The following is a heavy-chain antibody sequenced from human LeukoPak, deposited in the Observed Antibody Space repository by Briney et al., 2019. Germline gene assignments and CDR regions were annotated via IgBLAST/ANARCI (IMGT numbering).Heavy chain of an antibody. CDR2: IIPIFGTA. J-gene: IGHJ4*02. D-gene: IGHD6-13*01. V-gene: IGHV1-69*05. CDR3: AESAAGSPGFRY. CDR1: GGTFSSYA. Sequence: SVKVSRKASGGTFSSYAISWVRQAPGQGLEWMGGIIPIFGTANYAQKFQGRVTITTDESTSTAYMELSSLRSEDTAVYYCAESAAGSPGFRYWGQGTLVTVSS.